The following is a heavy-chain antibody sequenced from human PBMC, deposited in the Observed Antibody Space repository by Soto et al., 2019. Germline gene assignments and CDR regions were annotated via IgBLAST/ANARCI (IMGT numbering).Heavy chain of an antibody. D-gene: IGHD6-13*01. Sequence: ASVKVSCKVSGYTLTELSMHWVRQAPGKGLEWMGGFDPEDGETIYAQKFQGRVTMTEDTSTDTAYMELSSLRSEDTAVYYCATVSYSSSWYPYFDYWGQGTLVTVSS. J-gene: IGHJ4*02. CDR2: FDPEDGET. V-gene: IGHV1-24*01. CDR3: ATVSYSSSWYPYFDY. CDR1: GYTLTELS.